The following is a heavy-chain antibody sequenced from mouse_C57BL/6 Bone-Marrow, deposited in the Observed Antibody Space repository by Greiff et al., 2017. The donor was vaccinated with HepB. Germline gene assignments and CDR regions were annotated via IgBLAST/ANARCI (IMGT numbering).Heavy chain of an antibody. CDR2: IYPGSGST. CDR1: GYTFTGYW. CDR3: ASDSNLRRGYFDV. D-gene: IGHD2-5*01. J-gene: IGHJ1*03. Sequence: VQLQQPGAELVKPGASVKMSCKASGYTFTGYWITWVKQRPGQGLEWIGDIYPGSGSTNYNEKFKSKATVTVDTSSSTACMQLSSLTSEDSAVYSCASDSNLRRGYFDVWGTGTTVTVSS. V-gene: IGHV1-55*01.